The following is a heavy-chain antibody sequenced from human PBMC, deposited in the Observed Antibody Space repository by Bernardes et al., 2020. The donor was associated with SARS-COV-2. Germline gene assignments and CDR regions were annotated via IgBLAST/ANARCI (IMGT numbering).Heavy chain of an antibody. V-gene: IGHV4-59*01. D-gene: IGHD3-10*01. J-gene: IGHJ4*02. CDR3: ARGLYFGELSLDF. Sequence: SETLSLTCTVSGASIHNYYWTWIRQPPGKGLEWIGHFYYTDTTTYHPSLYNPSLKSRVTISVDMSKNQFSLRLNSVTAADTAVYYCARGLYFGELSLDFWGQGSLVTVSS. CDR2: FYYTDTT. CDR1: GASIHNYY.